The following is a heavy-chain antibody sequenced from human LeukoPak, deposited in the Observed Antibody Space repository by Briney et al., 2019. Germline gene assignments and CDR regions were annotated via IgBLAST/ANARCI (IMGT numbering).Heavy chain of an antibody. CDR1: GFTVSSSY. CDR2: IYSDHST. Sequence: GGSLRLSCAASGFTVSSSYMSWVRQAPGKGLEWVSLIYSDHSTYYADSVKGRFIISRDNSKNTLYLQMNSLRAGDTAVYYCARVVLALIIDYWGQGILVTVSS. D-gene: IGHD4/OR15-4a*01. CDR3: ARVVLALIIDY. J-gene: IGHJ4*02. V-gene: IGHV3-66*01.